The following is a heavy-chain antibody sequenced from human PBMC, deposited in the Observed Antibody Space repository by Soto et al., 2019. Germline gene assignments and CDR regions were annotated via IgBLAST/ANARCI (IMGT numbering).Heavy chain of an antibody. Sequence: SETLSLTCTVSGGSISSSSYYWGWIRQPPGKGLEWIGSIYYSGSTYYNPSLKSRVTISVDTSKNQFSLKLSSVTAADTAVYYCARLGPRRSGVQLDYWGQGTLVTVSS. CDR2: IYYSGST. J-gene: IGHJ4*02. D-gene: IGHD1-1*01. CDR3: ARLGPRRSGVQLDY. CDR1: GGSISSSSYY. V-gene: IGHV4-39*01.